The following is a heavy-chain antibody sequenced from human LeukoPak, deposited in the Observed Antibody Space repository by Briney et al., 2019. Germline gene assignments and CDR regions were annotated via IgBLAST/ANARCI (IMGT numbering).Heavy chain of an antibody. J-gene: IGHJ5*02. V-gene: IGHV1-18*01. D-gene: IGHD1-26*01. CDR2: ISAYNGNT. CDR1: GYTFTSYG. Sequence: ASVKVSCKASGYTFTSYGISWVRQAPGQGLEWMGWISAYNGNTNYAQKLQGRVTMTTDTSTSTAYMELRSLRSDDTAVYYCARKLRGSSASWFDPWGQGTLVTVSS. CDR3: ARKLRGSSASWFDP.